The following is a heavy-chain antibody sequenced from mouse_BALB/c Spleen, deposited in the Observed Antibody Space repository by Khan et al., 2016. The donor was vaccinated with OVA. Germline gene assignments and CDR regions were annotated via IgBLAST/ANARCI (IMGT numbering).Heavy chain of an antibody. Sequence: VQLQQSGPELVKPGASVKMSCKASGYTFTSYFIHWVKQKPGQGLEWSGYINPYNDGTKYNEKFKSKATLTSDKSSSTAYLELSGLTSEDSAVYYFARDCGSIFSFAYWSQGTLVTVSA. V-gene: IGHV1S136*01. CDR2: INPYNDGT. D-gene: IGHD2-10*02. J-gene: IGHJ3*01. CDR3: ARDCGSIFSFAY. CDR1: GYTFTSYF.